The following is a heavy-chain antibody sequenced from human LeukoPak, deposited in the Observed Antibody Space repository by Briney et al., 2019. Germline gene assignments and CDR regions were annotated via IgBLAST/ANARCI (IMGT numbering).Heavy chain of an antibody. V-gene: IGHV3-48*02. Sequence: PGGSLRLSCAASGFTFRSYSMNWVRQAPGKGLEWVSYISSSSNTIYYADSVKGRFTISRDNAKNSLFLQMNSLRDEDTSVYYCARAVTVVTRGGLVFDYWGQGTLVTVSS. D-gene: IGHD2-21*02. CDR2: ISSSSNTI. CDR3: ARAVTVVTRGGLVFDY. CDR1: GFTFRSYS. J-gene: IGHJ4*02.